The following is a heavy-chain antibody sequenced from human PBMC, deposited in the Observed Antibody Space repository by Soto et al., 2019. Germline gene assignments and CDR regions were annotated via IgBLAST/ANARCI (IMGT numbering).Heavy chain of an antibody. CDR3: ARDLAGIVVGYYFDY. CDR1: GFTFSSYG. Sequence: GGSLRLSCAASGFTFSSYGMHWVRQAPGKGLEWVAVIWFDGSNKYYADSVKGRFTISRDNSKNTLYLQMNSLRAEDTAVYYCARDLAGIVVGYYFDYWGQGTLVTVSS. J-gene: IGHJ4*02. CDR2: IWFDGSNK. D-gene: IGHD3-22*01. V-gene: IGHV3-33*01.